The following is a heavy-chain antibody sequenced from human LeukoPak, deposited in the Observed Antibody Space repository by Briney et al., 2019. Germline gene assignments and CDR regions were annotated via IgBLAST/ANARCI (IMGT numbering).Heavy chain of an antibody. CDR1: GYIFRDYW. CDR2: TNIGGDNV. J-gene: IGHJ4*03. Sequence: GGSLRLSCVASGYIFRDYWMSWVRQAPGRGLEWVSTTNIGGDNVYYADSVKGRFTIYRDDSQNTVFLQLNSLRAEDTALYYCAKRDSRTYDAWGQGTLVTVSS. D-gene: IGHD2-8*01. V-gene: IGHV3-23*01. CDR3: AKRDSRTYDA.